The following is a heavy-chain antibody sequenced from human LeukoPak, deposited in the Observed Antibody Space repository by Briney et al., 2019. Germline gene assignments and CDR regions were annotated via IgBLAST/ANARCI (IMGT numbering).Heavy chain of an antibody. J-gene: IGHJ5*02. Sequence: SETLSLTCTVSGGSISSHYWSWIRPPPGKGLEWIGYIYYSGSTNYNPSLKSRVTISVDTSKNQFSLKPSSVTAADTAVYYCARVIAAAWDWFDPWGQGTLVTVSS. CDR3: ARVIAAAWDWFDP. V-gene: IGHV4-59*11. CDR2: IYYSGST. D-gene: IGHD6-13*01. CDR1: GGSISSHY.